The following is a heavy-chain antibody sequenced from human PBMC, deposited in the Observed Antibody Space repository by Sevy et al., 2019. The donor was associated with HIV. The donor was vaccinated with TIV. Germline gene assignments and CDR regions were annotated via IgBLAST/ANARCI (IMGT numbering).Heavy chain of an antibody. Sequence: SETLSLTCTVFGGSIGSSSYDWGWIRQPPGKGLEWIGTISYSGTTYYNPSLQSRVTISVDTSKNLFSLKLSSVTAADTAVYYCARHGAIVDRAFDYWGQGTLVTVSS. D-gene: IGHD2-21*01. J-gene: IGHJ4*02. CDR2: ISYSGTT. CDR3: ARHGAIVDRAFDY. V-gene: IGHV4-39*01. CDR1: GGSIGSSSYD.